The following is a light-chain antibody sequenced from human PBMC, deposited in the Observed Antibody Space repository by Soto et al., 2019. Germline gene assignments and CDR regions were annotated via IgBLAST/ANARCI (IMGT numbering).Light chain of an antibody. CDR3: QQYGDSPRS. V-gene: IGKV3-20*01. J-gene: IGKJ1*01. CDR1: QSVSSSY. Sequence: EIVLTQSPGTLSLSPGERATLSCRVSQSVSSSYLAWYQQKPGQAPRLLIYGASSRATGIPDRFSGSGSGTDFPLTISRLEPEDFAVYYCQQYGDSPRSFGQGTKVDIK. CDR2: GAS.